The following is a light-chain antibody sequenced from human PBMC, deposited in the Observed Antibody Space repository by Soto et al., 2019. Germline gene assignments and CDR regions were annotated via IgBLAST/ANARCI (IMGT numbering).Light chain of an antibody. V-gene: IGKV3-15*01. J-gene: IGKJ5*01. Sequence: EIVMTQSPATLSVSPGERATLSCRASQNIYTNLAWYQQRPGQAPRLLIYDASTRATGIPARFSGSGSGTEFTLTISSLQSEDFALYYCQQYNNWPPITFGQGTRLEIK. CDR2: DAS. CDR1: QNIYTN. CDR3: QQYNNWPPIT.